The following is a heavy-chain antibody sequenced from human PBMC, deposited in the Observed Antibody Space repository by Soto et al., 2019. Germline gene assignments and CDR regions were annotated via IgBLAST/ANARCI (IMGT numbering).Heavy chain of an antibody. CDR2: TSAYSGNT. CDR1: GYTFASYG. CDR3: ARDRRTDSGYPRPFDY. J-gene: IGHJ4*02. V-gene: IGHV1-18*01. D-gene: IGHD5-12*01. Sequence: GASVKVSCKASGYTFASYGISWVRQAPGQGLEWMGWTSAYSGNTNYAQKLQGRVTMTTDTSTSTAYMELRSLRSDDTAVYYCARDRRTDSGYPRPFDYWGQGTLVTVSS.